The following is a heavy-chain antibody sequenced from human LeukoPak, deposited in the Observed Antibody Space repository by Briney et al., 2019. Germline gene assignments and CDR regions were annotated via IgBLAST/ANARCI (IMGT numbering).Heavy chain of an antibody. Sequence: GGSLRLSCAASGFTFRIYAMTWVRQAPGKGLEWVSAISGSGGSTYYADSVKGRFTISRDNSKNTLYLQMNSLRAEDTAVYYCAKDQYYDSSVDYWGQGTLVTVSS. J-gene: IGHJ4*02. CDR1: GFTFRIYA. CDR2: ISGSGGST. CDR3: AKDQYYDSSVDY. D-gene: IGHD3-22*01. V-gene: IGHV3-23*01.